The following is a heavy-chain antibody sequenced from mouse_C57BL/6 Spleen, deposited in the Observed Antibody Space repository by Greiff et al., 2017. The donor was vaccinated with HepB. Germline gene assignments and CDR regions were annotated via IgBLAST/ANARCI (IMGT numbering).Heavy chain of an antibody. J-gene: IGHJ2*01. D-gene: IGHD1-3*01. CDR3: ARGTKRDDFDY. CDR2: ILPGSGST. V-gene: IGHV1-9*01. CDR1: GYTFTGYW. Sequence: QVQLQQSGAELMKPGASVKLSCKATGYTFTGYWIEWVKQSPGHGLEGNGEILPGSGSTNYNEKFKGKATVTADTSSNTTYMQLSSLTTEASATYYWARGTKRDDFDYWGQGPTLTVSS.